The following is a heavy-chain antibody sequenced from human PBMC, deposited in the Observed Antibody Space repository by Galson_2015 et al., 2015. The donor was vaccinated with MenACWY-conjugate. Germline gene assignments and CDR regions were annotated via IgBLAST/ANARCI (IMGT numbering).Heavy chain of an antibody. CDR2: IGIAGQT. CDR1: GFTLSDYA. V-gene: IGHV3-23*01. D-gene: IGHD3-3*01. J-gene: IGHJ4*02. Sequence: SLRLSCAASGFTLSDYAMTWVRQAPGRGLEWLATIGIAGQTFYADSVRGRFTISRDNSKETVYLQMNSLRGEDTALFYCAKDGVTQGRGVMFPDYWGQGTLVTVSS. CDR3: AKDGVTQGRGVMFPDY.